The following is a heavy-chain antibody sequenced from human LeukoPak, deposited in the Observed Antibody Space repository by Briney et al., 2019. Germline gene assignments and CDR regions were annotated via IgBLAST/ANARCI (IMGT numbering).Heavy chain of an antibody. V-gene: IGHV1-69*13. CDR2: IIPIFGSA. Sequence: SVKVSCKASGGTFRTYTINWVRQAPGQGLEWMGGIIPIFGSANYAQKFQGRVTITADESTNTAYMELSSLRSEDTAVYYCAKYASSIAARGWYFDLWGRGTLITVSS. CDR3: AKYASSIAARGWYFDL. D-gene: IGHD6-6*01. J-gene: IGHJ2*01. CDR1: GGTFRTYT.